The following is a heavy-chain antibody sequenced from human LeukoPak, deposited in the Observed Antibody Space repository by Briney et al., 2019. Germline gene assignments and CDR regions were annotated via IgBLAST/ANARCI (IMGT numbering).Heavy chain of an antibody. CDR3: ARDLRWPTRWEFDP. Sequence: GGSLRLSCAASGFTFSSYGMHWVRQAPGKGLEWVAVIWYDGSNKYYADSVKGRFTISRDNSKNTLYLQMNSLRAEDTAVYYCARDLRWPTRWEFDPWGQGTLVTVSS. CDR2: IWYDGSNK. J-gene: IGHJ5*02. CDR1: GFTFSSYG. D-gene: IGHD2-21*01. V-gene: IGHV3-33*01.